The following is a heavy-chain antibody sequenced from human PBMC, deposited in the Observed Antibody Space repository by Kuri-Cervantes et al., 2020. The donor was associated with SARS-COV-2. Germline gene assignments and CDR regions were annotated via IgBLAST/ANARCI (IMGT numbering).Heavy chain of an antibody. CDR1: GFTFSSYS. CDR3: ARDVNIVVVPAYYYGMDV. V-gene: IGHV3-21*01. D-gene: IGHD2-2*01. Sequence: GESLKISCAASGFTFSSYSMHWVRQAPGKGLEWVSSISSSSSYIYYADSVKGRFTISRDNAKNSPYLQMNSLRAEDTAVYYCARDVNIVVVPAYYYGMDVWGQGTTVTVSS. CDR2: ISSSSSYI. J-gene: IGHJ6*02.